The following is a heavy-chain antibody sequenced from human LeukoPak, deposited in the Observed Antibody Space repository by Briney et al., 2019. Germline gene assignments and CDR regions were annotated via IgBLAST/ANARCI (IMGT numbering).Heavy chain of an antibody. V-gene: IGHV4-34*01. CDR2: INHSGST. J-gene: IGHJ4*02. CDR3: ARGGYRGYSNY. Sequence: SETLSLTCAVYGGSFSGYYWSWIRQPPGKGLEWIGEINHSGSTNYNPSLKSRVTISVDTSKNQFSLKLSSVTAADPAVYYCARGGYRGYSNYWGQGTLVTVSS. D-gene: IGHD5-18*01. CDR1: GGSFSGYY.